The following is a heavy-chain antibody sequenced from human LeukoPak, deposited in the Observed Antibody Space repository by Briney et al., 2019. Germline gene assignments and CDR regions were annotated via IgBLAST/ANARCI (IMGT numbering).Heavy chain of an antibody. D-gene: IGHD1-26*01. J-gene: IGHJ3*02. CDR2: ISSSSSYI. CDR3: ASGRSDAFDI. CDR1: GFTSSSYS. Sequence: GGSLRLSCAASGFTSSSYSMNWVRQAPGKGLEWVSSISSSSSYIYYADSVKGRFTISRDNAKNSLYLQMNSPRAEDTAVYYCASGRSDAFDIWGQGTMVTVSS. V-gene: IGHV3-21*01.